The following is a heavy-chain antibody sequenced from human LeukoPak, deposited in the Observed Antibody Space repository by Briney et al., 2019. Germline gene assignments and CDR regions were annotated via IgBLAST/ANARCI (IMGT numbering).Heavy chain of an antibody. D-gene: IGHD3-22*01. J-gene: IGHJ5*02. Sequence: GGSLRLSCAASGFTFSSHTMSWVRQAPGKGLEWVATIKPDGSAQYYVDSVKGRFTISRDNAKNSLFLQINSLRAEDTAVYYCANGGTYSSGPWGQGTLVTVSS. CDR1: GFTFSSHT. CDR2: IKPDGSAQ. CDR3: ANGGTYSSGP. V-gene: IGHV3-7*01.